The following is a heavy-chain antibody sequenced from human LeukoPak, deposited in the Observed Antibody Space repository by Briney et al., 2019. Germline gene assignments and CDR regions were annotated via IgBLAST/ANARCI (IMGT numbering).Heavy chain of an antibody. Sequence: GGSLRLSCAASGFTFSDYYMSWIRQAPGKGLEWVSYISSSGSTIYYADSVKGRFTISRDNAKNSLYLQMNSLRAEDTAVYYCARDRILWAYNWFDPWGQGTLVTVSS. D-gene: IGHD2-21*01. CDR2: ISSSGSTI. CDR1: GFTFSDYY. V-gene: IGHV3-11*01. CDR3: ARDRILWAYNWFDP. J-gene: IGHJ5*02.